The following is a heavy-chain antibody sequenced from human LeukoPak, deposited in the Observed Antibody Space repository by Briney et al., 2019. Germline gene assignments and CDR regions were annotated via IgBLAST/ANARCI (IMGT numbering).Heavy chain of an antibody. Sequence: ASVKVSCKVSGYTLTELSMHWVRQAPGKRLEWMGGFDPEDGETIYAQKFQGRVTMTEDTSTDTAYMELSSLRSEDTAVYYCARPQRAYYYDSSGYYLDYWGQGTLVTVSS. CDR1: GYTLTELS. CDR3: ARPQRAYYYDSSGYYLDY. J-gene: IGHJ4*02. V-gene: IGHV1-24*01. D-gene: IGHD3-22*01. CDR2: FDPEDGET.